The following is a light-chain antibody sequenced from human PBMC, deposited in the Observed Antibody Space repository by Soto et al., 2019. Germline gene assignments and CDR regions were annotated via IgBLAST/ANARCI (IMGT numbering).Light chain of an antibody. CDR2: LDT. CDR1: DLGNRY. CDR3: RAWDDTTGVV. J-gene: IGLJ2*01. Sequence: SYELTQPPSVSVSPGQTASITCSGGDLGNRYACWYQQKPGQSPVLVIYLDTKRPSGIPERFSGSNSGNTATLTISGTQAVDEADYYCRAWDDTTGVVFGGGTKLTVL. V-gene: IGLV3-1*01.